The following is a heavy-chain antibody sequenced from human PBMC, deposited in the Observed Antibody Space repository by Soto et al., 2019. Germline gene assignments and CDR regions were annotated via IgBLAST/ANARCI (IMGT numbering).Heavy chain of an antibody. CDR1: GFTFSSYP. CDR3: AKVRGSGSGLYYFAH. Sequence: EVQLLESGGGLVQPGGSLRLSCAASGFTFSSYPMNWVRQAPGKGLEWVAAISASGGTSYYADSVEGRFTLSRDNSKNTLFLQMSRLRDDDTAVYYCAKVRGSGSGLYYFAHGGQGSLVTVSS. J-gene: IGHJ4*02. CDR2: ISASGGTS. V-gene: IGHV3-23*01. D-gene: IGHD3-22*01.